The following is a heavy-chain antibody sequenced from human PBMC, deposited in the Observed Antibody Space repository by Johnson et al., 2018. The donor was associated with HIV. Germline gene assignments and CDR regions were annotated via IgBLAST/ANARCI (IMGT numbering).Heavy chain of an antibody. CDR3: DCIVGATRDAFDI. V-gene: IGHV3-30*03. D-gene: IGHD1-26*01. CDR2: ISYDGSNK. Sequence: QVQLVGSGGGVVQPGRSLRLSCAASRFTFSSSGMHWVHQAPGKGLDWVAVISYDGSNKYYADSVKGRFAISRDNSKNTLYLQMNSLRAEDTAVYYCDCIVGATRDAFDIWGQGTMVTVSS. CDR1: RFTFSSSG. J-gene: IGHJ3*02.